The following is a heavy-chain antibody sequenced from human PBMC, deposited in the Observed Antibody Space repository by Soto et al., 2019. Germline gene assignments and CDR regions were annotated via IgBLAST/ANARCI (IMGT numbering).Heavy chain of an antibody. V-gene: IGHV4-34*01. CDR2: INHSGST. Sequence: SSETPSLTRAVYGGSFSGYYWSWIRQPPGKGLECIGEINHSGSTNYNPSLKSRVTISVDTSKNQFSLKLSSVTAADTAVYYCARATSHYASGRYEGGYYYFDYWGQGTLVTVSS. D-gene: IGHD3-10*01. J-gene: IGHJ4*02. CDR3: ARATSHYASGRYEGGYYYFDY. CDR1: GGSFSGYY.